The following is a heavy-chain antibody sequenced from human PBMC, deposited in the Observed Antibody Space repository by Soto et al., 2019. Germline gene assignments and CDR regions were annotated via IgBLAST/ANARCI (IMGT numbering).Heavy chain of an antibody. J-gene: IGHJ6*02. CDR3: AREGRGYGDYVRYYYYGMDV. CDR2: IYYSGST. V-gene: IGHV4-59*01. D-gene: IGHD4-17*01. CDR1: GGSISSYY. Sequence: SETLSLTCTVSGGSISSYYWSWIRQPPGKGLEWIGYIYYSGSTNYNPSLKSRVTISVDTSKNQFSLKLSSVTAADTAVYYCAREGRGYGDYVRYYYYGMDVWGQGTTVTVSS.